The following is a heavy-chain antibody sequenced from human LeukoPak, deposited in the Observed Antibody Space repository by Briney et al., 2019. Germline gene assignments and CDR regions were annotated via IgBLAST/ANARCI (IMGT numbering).Heavy chain of an antibody. V-gene: IGHV3-7*03. CDR2: IKHDGSVQ. CDR1: GFTFSSYW. D-gene: IGHD6-13*01. CDR3: AKDRPYITSWYGCSTP. J-gene: IGHJ5*02. Sequence: GGSLRLSCAASGFTFSSYWMSWVRQAPGKGLEWVANIKHDGSVQYCVDSVKGRFTISRDNAKNSLYLQMHSLRVEDTAVYYCAKDRPYITSWYGCSTPWGQGTLVTVSS.